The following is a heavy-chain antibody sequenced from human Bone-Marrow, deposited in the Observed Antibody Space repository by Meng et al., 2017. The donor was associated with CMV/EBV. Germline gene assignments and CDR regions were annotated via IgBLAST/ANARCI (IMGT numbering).Heavy chain of an antibody. J-gene: IGHJ4*01. CDR2: LYSGGKT. D-gene: IGHD4-23*01. CDR3: VRVDGGNSGG. CDR1: GIIVSDNH. Sequence: GESLKISCAASGIIVSDNHMHWVRQAPGKGLEWVSILYSGGKTYYAESVRGRFTISRDSSKNTLYLQMNSLRPEDTAVYYCVRVDGGNSGGWGQGTMVTVSS. V-gene: IGHV3-66*02.